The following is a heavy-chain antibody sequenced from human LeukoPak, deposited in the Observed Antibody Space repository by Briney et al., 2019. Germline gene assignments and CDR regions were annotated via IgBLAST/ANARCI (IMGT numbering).Heavy chain of an antibody. CDR1: GFTFSDYY. CDR3: ARPQKDSSSWTSYYYYYMDV. Sequence: PGGSLRLSCAASGFTFSDYYMSWLRQAPGKGLEWVSYISSSCSTIYYADSVKGRFPISRDNAKNSLYLQMNSLRAEDTAVYYCARPQKDSSSWTSYYYYYMDVWGKGTTVTVSS. J-gene: IGHJ6*03. CDR2: ISSSCSTI. D-gene: IGHD6-13*01. V-gene: IGHV3-11*04.